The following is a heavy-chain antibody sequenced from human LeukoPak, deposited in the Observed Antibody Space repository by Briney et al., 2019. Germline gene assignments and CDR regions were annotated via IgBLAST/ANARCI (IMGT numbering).Heavy chain of an antibody. V-gene: IGHV3-23*01. Sequence: GGSLGLSCAASGFTFSSYAMSWVRQAPGKGLEWVSAISGSGGSTYYADSVKGRFTISRDNSKNTLYLQMNSLRAEDTAVYYCAKDRPTMVRGVPWFDPWGQGTLVTVSS. CDR2: ISGSGGST. J-gene: IGHJ5*02. D-gene: IGHD3-10*01. CDR1: GFTFSSYA. CDR3: AKDRPTMVRGVPWFDP.